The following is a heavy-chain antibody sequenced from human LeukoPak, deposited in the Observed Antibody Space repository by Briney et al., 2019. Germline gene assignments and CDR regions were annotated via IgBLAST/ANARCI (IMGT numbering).Heavy chain of an antibody. Sequence: PSETLSLTCAVYGGSFSGYYWSWICQPPGKGLEWIGEINHSGSTNYNPSLKSRVTISVDTSKNQFSLKLSSVTAADTAVYYCGRGLRVAGTVDYWGQGTLVTVSS. V-gene: IGHV4-34*01. J-gene: IGHJ4*02. CDR1: GGSFSGYY. CDR3: GRGLRVAGTVDY. D-gene: IGHD6-19*01. CDR2: INHSGST.